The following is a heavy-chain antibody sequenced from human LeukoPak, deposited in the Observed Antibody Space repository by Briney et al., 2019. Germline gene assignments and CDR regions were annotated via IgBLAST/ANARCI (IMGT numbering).Heavy chain of an antibody. J-gene: IGHJ4*02. CDR3: ARAGGRLLWFGEFHY. CDR2: IIPIFGTA. Sequence: SVKVSCKASGGTFSSYAISWVRQAPGQGLEWMGGIIPIFGTANYAQKFQGRVTITADESTSTAYMELSSLRSEDTGVYYCARAGGRLLWFGEFHYWGQGTLVTVSS. V-gene: IGHV1-69*13. CDR1: GGTFSSYA. D-gene: IGHD3-10*01.